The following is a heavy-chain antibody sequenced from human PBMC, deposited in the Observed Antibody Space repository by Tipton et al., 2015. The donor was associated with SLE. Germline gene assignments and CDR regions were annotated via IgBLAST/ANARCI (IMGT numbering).Heavy chain of an antibody. CDR2: IHFPGRT. V-gene: IGHV4-59*01. D-gene: IGHD1-20*01. CDR3: ARLPQYNWNAEGYFDY. Sequence: TLSLTCTVSGGSISNYYWSWIRQSPGKGLEWIGYIHFPGRTNFNPSLKSRVSMSLDTSNRFSLRLTSVTAADTGTYYCARLPQYNWNAEGYFDYWGPGILVTVSS. J-gene: IGHJ4*02. CDR1: GGSISNYY.